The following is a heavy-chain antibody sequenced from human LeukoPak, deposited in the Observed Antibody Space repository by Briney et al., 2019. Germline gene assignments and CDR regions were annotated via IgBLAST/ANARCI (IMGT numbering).Heavy chain of an antibody. V-gene: IGHV3-23*01. CDR3: ARGPNYDLLTGCRKTYNAFDK. CDR1: GFTFSSYA. D-gene: IGHD3-9*01. J-gene: IGHJ3*02. Sequence: PGGSLRLSCAASGFTFSSYAMSWVRQAPGKGLEWVSAISGSGGSTYYSDSVKGRFTIPRDNSKNTMYLQMNTLRADDTAVYYCARGPNYDLLTGCRKTYNAFDKWGQGTMVTVSS. CDR2: ISGSGGST.